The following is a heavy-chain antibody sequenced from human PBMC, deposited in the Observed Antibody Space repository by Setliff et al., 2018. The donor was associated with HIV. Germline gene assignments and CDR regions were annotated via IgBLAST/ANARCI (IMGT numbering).Heavy chain of an antibody. CDR1: GYTFTKYG. J-gene: IGHJ4*02. Sequence: ASVKVSCKASGYTFTKYGISWVRQAPGQGLEWMGWINTHNGNTNYAQKFQGRVTMTTDTSTSTAYMELRNLRSDDTAVYYCARGARGTATDYWGQGTPVTVSS. V-gene: IGHV1-18*01. D-gene: IGHD5-18*01. CDR2: INTHNGNT. CDR3: ARGARGTATDY.